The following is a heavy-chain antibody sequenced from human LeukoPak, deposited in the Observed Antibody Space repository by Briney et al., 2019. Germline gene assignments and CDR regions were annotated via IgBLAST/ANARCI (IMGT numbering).Heavy chain of an antibody. CDR1: GFTFSSYA. V-gene: IGHV3-30-3*01. CDR3: AKDRLSSRLFDY. CDR2: ISYDGSNK. Sequence: GGSLRLSCAASGFTFSSYAMHWVRQAPGKGLEWVAVISYDGSNKYYADSVKGRFTISRDNSKNTLYLQMNSLRAEDTAVYYCAKDRLSSRLFDYWGQGTLVTVSS. J-gene: IGHJ4*02. D-gene: IGHD6-13*01.